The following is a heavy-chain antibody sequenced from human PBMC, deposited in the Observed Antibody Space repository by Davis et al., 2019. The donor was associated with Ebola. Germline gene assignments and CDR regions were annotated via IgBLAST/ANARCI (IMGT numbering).Heavy chain of an antibody. Sequence: LRLSCAASGFTFSDYYMSWIRQPPGKGLEWIGYIYYSGSTYYNPSLKSRVTISVDTSKNHFSLKLSSVTAADTAVYYCARGGAYDYVWGSYRPTAYFDYWGQGTLVTVSS. CDR3: ARGGAYDYVWGSYRPTAYFDY. CDR2: IYYSGST. D-gene: IGHD3-16*02. CDR1: GFTFSDYY. J-gene: IGHJ4*02. V-gene: IGHV4-30-4*08.